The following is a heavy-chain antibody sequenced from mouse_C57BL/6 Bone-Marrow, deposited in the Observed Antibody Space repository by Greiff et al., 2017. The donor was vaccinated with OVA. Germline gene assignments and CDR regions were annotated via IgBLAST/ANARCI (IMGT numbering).Heavy chain of an antibody. V-gene: IGHV3-1*01. CDR2: ISYSGST. D-gene: IGHD1-1*01. CDR3: ARGPYYGSSYEYFDV. J-gene: IGHJ1*03. CDR1: GYSITSGYD. Sequence: EVHLVESGPGMVKPSQSLSLTCTVTGYSITSGYDWHWIRHFPGNKLEWMGYISYSGSTNYNPSLKSRISITHDTSKNHFFLKLNSVTTEDTATYYCARGPYYGSSYEYFDVWGTGTTVTVSS.